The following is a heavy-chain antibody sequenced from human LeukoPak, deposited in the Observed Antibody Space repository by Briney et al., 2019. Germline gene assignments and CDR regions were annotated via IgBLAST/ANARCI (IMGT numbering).Heavy chain of an antibody. CDR3: AIRSSSGWYYFDY. CDR2: IYRRGST. J-gene: IGHJ4*02. Sequence: SETLSLTCAVSGGSISSSNWWSWVRQPPGKALEWIGEIYRRGSTNYNPSLKSRVTISVDKSKNQFSLKLSSVTAADTAVYYCAIRSSSGWYYFDYWGQGTLVTVSS. V-gene: IGHV4-4*02. CDR1: GGSISSSNW. D-gene: IGHD6-19*01.